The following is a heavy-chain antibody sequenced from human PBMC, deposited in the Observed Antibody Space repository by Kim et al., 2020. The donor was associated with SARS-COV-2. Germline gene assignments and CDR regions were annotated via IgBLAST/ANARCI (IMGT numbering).Heavy chain of an antibody. V-gene: IGHV1-2*02. D-gene: IGHD4-17*01. J-gene: IGHJ3*02. CDR3: ARKDYGDLDAFDI. Sequence: YAQKFQGRVTMTRDTSISTAYMELSRLRSDDTAVYYCARKDYGDLDAFDIWGQGTMVTVSS.